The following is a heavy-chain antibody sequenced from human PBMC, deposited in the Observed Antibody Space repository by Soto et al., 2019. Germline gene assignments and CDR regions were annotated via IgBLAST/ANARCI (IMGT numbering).Heavy chain of an antibody. CDR2: ISAYNGNT. V-gene: IGHV1-18*01. CDR3: ARDWGDYYDSSGYRSDAFDI. J-gene: IGHJ3*02. CDR1: GYTFTSYG. D-gene: IGHD3-22*01. Sequence: ASVKVSCKASGYTFTSYGISWVRQAPGQGLEWMGWISAYNGNTNYAQKLQGRVTMTTDTSTSTAYMELRSLRSDDTAVYYCARDWGDYYDSSGYRSDAFDIWGQGTMVT.